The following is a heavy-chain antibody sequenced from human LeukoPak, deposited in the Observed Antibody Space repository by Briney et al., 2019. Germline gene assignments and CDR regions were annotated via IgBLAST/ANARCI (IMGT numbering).Heavy chain of an antibody. CDR3: ARDIVAASSDDFDV. CDR1: GGSVSSFF. J-gene: IGHJ3*01. D-gene: IGHD2-21*01. V-gene: IGHV4-4*07. Sequence: SETLSLTCSVSGGSVSSFFWSWIRQPAGRELEWLGRMFANGNANYNPSLKSRISMSVDTSTSQFSLTLTSVTAADTAIYYCARDIVAASSDDFDVWGQGTTVIVSS. CDR2: MFANGNA.